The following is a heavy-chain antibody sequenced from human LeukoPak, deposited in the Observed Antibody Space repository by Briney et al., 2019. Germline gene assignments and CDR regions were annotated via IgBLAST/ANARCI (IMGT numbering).Heavy chain of an antibody. J-gene: IGHJ3*02. Sequence: GGSLRLSCGASGFTFSSYEMNWVRQAPGKGLEWVSYITSSGSTIYYADSVKGRFTISRHNAKNSLYLQMNSLRAEDTAVYYCARGGRYYGSGSHRDGFDIWGQGTMVTVSS. CDR2: ITSSGSTI. CDR1: GFTFSSYE. D-gene: IGHD3-10*01. V-gene: IGHV3-48*03. CDR3: ARGGRYYGSGSHRDGFDI.